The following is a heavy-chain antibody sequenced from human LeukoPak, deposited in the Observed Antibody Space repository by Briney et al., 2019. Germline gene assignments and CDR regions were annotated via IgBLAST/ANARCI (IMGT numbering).Heavy chain of an antibody. Sequence: PSETLSLTCTASGGPISSYYWSWIRQPPGKGLEWIGYIYYSGSTNYNPSLKSRVTISVDTSKNQFSLKLSSVTAADTAVYYCARLPTTVTPSSWGRGTLVTVSS. CDR2: IYYSGST. CDR1: GGPISSYY. CDR3: ARLPTTVTPSS. D-gene: IGHD4-17*01. J-gene: IGHJ4*02. V-gene: IGHV4-59*01.